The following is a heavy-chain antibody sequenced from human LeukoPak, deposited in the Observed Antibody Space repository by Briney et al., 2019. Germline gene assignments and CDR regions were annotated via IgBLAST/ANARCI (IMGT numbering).Heavy chain of an antibody. V-gene: IGHV3-21*01. Sequence: GGSLRLSCAASGFTFSSYAMHWVRQAPGKGLEWVSSISSSSSYIYYADSVKGRFTISRDNAKNSLYLQMNSLRAEDTAVYYCARDGDYYDGMDVWGQGTTVTVSS. CDR2: ISSSSSYI. CDR1: GFTFSSYA. D-gene: IGHD7-27*01. CDR3: ARDGDYYDGMDV. J-gene: IGHJ6*02.